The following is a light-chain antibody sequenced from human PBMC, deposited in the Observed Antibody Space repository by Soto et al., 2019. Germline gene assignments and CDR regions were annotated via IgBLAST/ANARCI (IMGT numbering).Light chain of an antibody. CDR2: DNG. Sequence: QSVLTQPPSMSAAAGQKVTISCAGSSSNIGNNFVSWYQQFPGTAPKLLIFDNGQQPSGIPDRFFGAKSGSSATLSITGPQTGDEAIYYCATWDTKLNGVVFGGGTKVTVL. J-gene: IGLJ2*01. CDR3: ATWDTKLNGVV. CDR1: SSNIGNNF. V-gene: IGLV1-51*01.